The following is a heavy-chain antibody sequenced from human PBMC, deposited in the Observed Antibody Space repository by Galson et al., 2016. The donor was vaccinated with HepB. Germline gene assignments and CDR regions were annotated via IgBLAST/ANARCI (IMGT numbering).Heavy chain of an antibody. Sequence: TLSLTCTVSAGSISSGGYYWSWIRQHPGKGLEWIGYIYYSGSTYYNPSPKSRATISVDTSKNQFSLQLSSVTAADTAVYYCAREIPTIFGEGYYFDYWGQGTLVTVSS. CDR1: AGSISSGGYY. CDR2: IYYSGST. D-gene: IGHD3-3*01. J-gene: IGHJ4*02. V-gene: IGHV4-31*03. CDR3: AREIPTIFGEGYYFDY.